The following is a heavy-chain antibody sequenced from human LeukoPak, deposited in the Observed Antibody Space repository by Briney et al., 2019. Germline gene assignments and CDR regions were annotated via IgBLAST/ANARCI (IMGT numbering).Heavy chain of an antibody. D-gene: IGHD6-13*01. CDR1: GGSISSGSYY. Sequence: SQTLSLTCTVSGGSISSGSYYWSWIRQPAGKGLEFIGRIYTTGSTDYNPSLKSRVTISVDTSKNQFSLKLSSVTAADTAVYYCARGRAAAGISVWGQGTLVTVSS. V-gene: IGHV4-61*02. CDR2: IYTTGST. J-gene: IGHJ4*02. CDR3: ARGRAAAGISV.